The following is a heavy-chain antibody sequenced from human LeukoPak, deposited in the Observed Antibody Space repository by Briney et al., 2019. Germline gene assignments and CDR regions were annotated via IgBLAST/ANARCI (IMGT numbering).Heavy chain of an antibody. V-gene: IGHV3-66*01. Sequence: GGSLRLSCAASGFTVSSNYMSWVRQAPGKGLEWVSVIYSGGSTYYADSVKGRFTISRDNSKNTLYLQMNSLRAEDTAVYYCASNGVGYCSGGSCYSSGISLDNYYYYYGMDVWGQGTLVTVSS. J-gene: IGHJ6*02. CDR1: GFTVSSNY. CDR3: ASNGVGYCSGGSCYSSGISLDNYYYYYGMDV. CDR2: IYSGGST. D-gene: IGHD2-15*01.